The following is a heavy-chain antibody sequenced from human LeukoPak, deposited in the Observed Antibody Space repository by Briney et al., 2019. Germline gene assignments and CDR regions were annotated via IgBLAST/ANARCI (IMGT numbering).Heavy chain of an antibody. J-gene: IGHJ5*02. V-gene: IGHV1-69*05. D-gene: IGHD3-3*01. CDR2: IIPIFGTA. CDR1: GGTFSSYA. CDR3: ARRADNYDFWRSEVAWFDP. Sequence: ASVKVSCKASGGTFSSYAISWVRQAPGQGLEWMGGIIPIFGTANYAQKFQGRVTITTDESTSTAYMELSSLRSEDTAVYYCARRADNYDFWRSEVAWFDPWGQGTLVTVSS.